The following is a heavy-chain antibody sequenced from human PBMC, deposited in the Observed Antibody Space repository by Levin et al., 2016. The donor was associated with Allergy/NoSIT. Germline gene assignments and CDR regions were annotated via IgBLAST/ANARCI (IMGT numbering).Heavy chain of an antibody. Sequence: SETLSLTCAVYGGSFSGYYWSWIRQPPGKGLEWIGEINHSGSTNYNPSLKSRVTISVDTSKNQFSLKLSSVTAADTAVYYCASRLGGMDVWGQGTTVTVSS. D-gene: IGHD4-11*01. CDR2: INHSGST. CDR1: GGSFSGYY. V-gene: IGHV4-34*01. CDR3: ASRLGGMDV. J-gene: IGHJ6*02.